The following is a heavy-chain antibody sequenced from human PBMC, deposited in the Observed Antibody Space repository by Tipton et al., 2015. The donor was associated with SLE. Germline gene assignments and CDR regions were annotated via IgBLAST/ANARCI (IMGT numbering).Heavy chain of an antibody. CDR2: IYYSGST. D-gene: IGHD3-10*01. Sequence: TLSLTCTVSGGSVSSGSYYWSWIRQPPGKGLEWIGYIYYSGSTNYNPSLKSRVTISVDTSKNRFSLKLSSVTAADTAVYYCARLRRFGELRAWFDPWCQGSLVTVSS. CDR1: GGSVSSGSYY. V-gene: IGHV4-61*01. CDR3: ARLRRFGELRAWFDP. J-gene: IGHJ5*02.